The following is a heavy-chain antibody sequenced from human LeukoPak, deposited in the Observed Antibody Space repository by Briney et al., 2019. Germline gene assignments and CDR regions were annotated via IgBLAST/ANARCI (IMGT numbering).Heavy chain of an antibody. Sequence: GGSLRLSCAASGFTFSSYAMSWVRQAPGKGLEWVSAISGSGGSTYYADSVKGRFTISRDNSKNTLYLQMNSLRAEDTAVYYCAKDPPLFGVVIMGYFDYWGQGTLVTVSS. V-gene: IGHV3-23*01. CDR3: AKDPPLFGVVIMGYFDY. CDR2: ISGSGGST. D-gene: IGHD3-3*01. J-gene: IGHJ4*02. CDR1: GFTFSSYA.